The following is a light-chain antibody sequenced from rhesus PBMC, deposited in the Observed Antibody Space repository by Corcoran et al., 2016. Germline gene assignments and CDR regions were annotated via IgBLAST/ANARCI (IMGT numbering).Light chain of an antibody. J-gene: IGKJ3*01. Sequence: DIQMTQSPSSLSASVGDRVTITCRASENVNNYLHWYPQKPGKAPKLLIYAASTLQSGFPSRFSGSGSGTDNTFTSSSLQPEDVATYYCQHSYGTPFTFGPGTKLDIK. CDR2: AAS. CDR1: ENVNNY. CDR3: QHSYGTPFT. V-gene: IGKV1-74*01.